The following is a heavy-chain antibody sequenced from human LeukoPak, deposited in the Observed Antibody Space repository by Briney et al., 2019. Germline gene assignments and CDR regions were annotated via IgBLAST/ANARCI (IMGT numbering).Heavy chain of an antibody. J-gene: IGHJ6*04. Sequence: GASLRLSCAASGFTFSSYAMSWVRQAPGKGLEWVSAISGSGGSTYYADSVKGRFTISRDNSKNTLYLQMNSLRAEDTAMYYCARLAAAGTSFYGMDVWGKGTTVTVSS. CDR3: ARLAAAGTSFYGMDV. CDR1: GFTFSSYA. D-gene: IGHD6-13*01. CDR2: ISGSGGST. V-gene: IGHV3-23*01.